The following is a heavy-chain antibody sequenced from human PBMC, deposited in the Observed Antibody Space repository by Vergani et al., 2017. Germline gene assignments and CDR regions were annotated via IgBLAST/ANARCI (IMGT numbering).Heavy chain of an antibody. CDR3: ARGPSRWTNAFDI. J-gene: IGHJ3*02. CDR1: GFTVSSNY. CDR2: IYSGGST. D-gene: IGHD4-23*01. V-gene: IGHV3-53*01. Sequence: EVQLVESGGGLIQPGGSLRLSCAASGFTVSSNYMSWVRQAPGKGLEWVSVIYSGGSTYYADSVKGRFTISRDNSKNTLYLQMTSLRAEDTAVYYCARGPSRWTNAFDIWGQGTMVTVSS.